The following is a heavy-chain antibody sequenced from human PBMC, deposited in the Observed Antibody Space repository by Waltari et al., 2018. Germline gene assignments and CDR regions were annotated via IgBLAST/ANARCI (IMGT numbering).Heavy chain of an antibody. CDR1: GGSISSGGYY. CDR2: IYYSGST. CDR3: ARVRFQLHGGVYYYYMDV. V-gene: IGHV4-31*03. Sequence: QVQLQESGPGLVKPSQTLSLTCTVSGGSISSGGYYWVWIRQHPGKGLEWIGYIYYSGSTYYNPSLKSRVTISVDTSKNQFSLKLSSVTAADTAVYYCARVRFQLHGGVYYYYMDVWGKGTTVTVSS. D-gene: IGHD3-3*01. J-gene: IGHJ6*03.